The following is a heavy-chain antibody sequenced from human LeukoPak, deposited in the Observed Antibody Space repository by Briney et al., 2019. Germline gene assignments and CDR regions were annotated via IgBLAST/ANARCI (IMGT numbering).Heavy chain of an antibody. J-gene: IGHJ3*02. D-gene: IGHD3-10*01. CDR3: ARANYFCSGSYAGAPFDI. CDR1: RRTFSSYA. CDR2: INPSAGTT. V-gene: IGHV1-46*01. Sequence: SVKLFCKASRRTFSSYAISWVRQAPGQGLEWMVIINPSAGTTRCAQKFQRRLTVTRDTSTSTLYMDLPSLRSEDTGVYQCARANYFCSGSYAGAPFDIWGQGTMVTVSS.